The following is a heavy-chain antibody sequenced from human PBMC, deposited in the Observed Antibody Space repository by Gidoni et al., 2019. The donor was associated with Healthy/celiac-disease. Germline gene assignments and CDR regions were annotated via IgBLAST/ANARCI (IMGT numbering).Heavy chain of an antibody. CDR2: IYYSGST. V-gene: IGHV4-59*01. J-gene: IGHJ4*02. CDR1: GGSISSYY. Sequence: QVQLQESGPGLVKPSETLSLTCTVSGGSISSYYWSWIRQPPGKGLEWIGYIYYSGSTNYNPSLKSRVTISVDTSKNQFSLKLSSVTAADTAVYYCARGSGGVFDYWGQGTLVTVSS. D-gene: IGHD3-16*01. CDR3: ARGSGGVFDY.